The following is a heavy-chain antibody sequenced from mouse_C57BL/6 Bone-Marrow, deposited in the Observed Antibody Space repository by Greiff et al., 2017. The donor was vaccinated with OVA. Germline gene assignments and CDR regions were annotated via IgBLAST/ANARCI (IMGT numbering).Heavy chain of an antibody. J-gene: IGHJ2*01. Sequence: VKVVESGAELARPGASVKLSCKASGYTFTSYGISWVKQRTGQGLEWIGEIYPRSGNTYYNEKFKGKATLTADKSSSTAYMELRSLTSEDSAVYFCARERNGYYVDYWGQGTTLTVSS. CDR2: IYPRSGNT. CDR1: GYTFTSYG. CDR3: ARERNGYYVDY. V-gene: IGHV1-81*01. D-gene: IGHD2-2*01.